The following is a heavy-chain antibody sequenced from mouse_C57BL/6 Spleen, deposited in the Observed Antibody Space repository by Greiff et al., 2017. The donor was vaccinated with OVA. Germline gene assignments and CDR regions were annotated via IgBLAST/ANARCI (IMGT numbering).Heavy chain of an antibody. J-gene: IGHJ4*01. V-gene: IGHV2-6-1*01. Sequence: VKVVESGPGLVAPSQSLSITCTVSGFSLTSYGVHWVRQPPGKGLEWLVVIWSDGSTTYNSALKSRLSISKDNSKSQVFLKMNSLQTDDTAMYYCARHLLWSYAMDYWGQGTSVTVSS. CDR2: IWSDGST. CDR1: GFSLTSYG. CDR3: ARHLLWSYAMDY. D-gene: IGHD2-1*01.